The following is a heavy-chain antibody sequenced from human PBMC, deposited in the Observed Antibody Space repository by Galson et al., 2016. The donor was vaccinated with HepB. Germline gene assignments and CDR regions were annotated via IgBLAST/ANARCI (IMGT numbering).Heavy chain of an antibody. CDR2: IIPILGVA. Sequence: SVKVSCKASGGTISSYVIIWVRQAPGQGLEWMGRIIPILGVAHYSRNFQGRVTITADKSTSTAYMELTSLRSEDTAMYYCATSYYEILTAYNPGGRFDSWGQGTLVTVSS. CDR3: ATSYYEILTAYNPGGRFDS. D-gene: IGHD3-9*01. J-gene: IGHJ4*02. V-gene: IGHV1-69*04. CDR1: GGTISSYV.